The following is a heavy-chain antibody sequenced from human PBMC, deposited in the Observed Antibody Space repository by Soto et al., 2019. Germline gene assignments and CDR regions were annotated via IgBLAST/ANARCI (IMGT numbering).Heavy chain of an antibody. D-gene: IGHD2-8*02. CDR1: GYTFTSYG. J-gene: IGHJ5*02. CDR2: ISAYNGNT. CDR3: ARDTLLVPTQYNWFDP. Sequence: ASVKVSCKASGYTFTSYGISWVRQAPGQGLEWMGWISAYNGNTNYAQKLQGRVTMTTDTSTSTAYMELRSLRSDDTALYYCARDTLLVPTQYNWFDPWGQGTLVTVSS. V-gene: IGHV1-18*01.